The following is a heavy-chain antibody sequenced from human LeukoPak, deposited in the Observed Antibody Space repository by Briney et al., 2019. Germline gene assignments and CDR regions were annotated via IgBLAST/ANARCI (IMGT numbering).Heavy chain of an antibody. V-gene: IGHV4-59*01. CDR3: ARTRYSYGPPLPYY. D-gene: IGHD5-18*01. Sequence: SETLSLTCTVSAGSINSYYWSWIRQPPGKGLEWIGYIYYSGSTNYNPSLKSRVTLSVDTSKNQFSLKLSSVTAADTAVYYCARTRYSYGPPLPYYWGQGTLFTVSS. CDR2: IYYSGST. J-gene: IGHJ4*02. CDR1: AGSINSYY.